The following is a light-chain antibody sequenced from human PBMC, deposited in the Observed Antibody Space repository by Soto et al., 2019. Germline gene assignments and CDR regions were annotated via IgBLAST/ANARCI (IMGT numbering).Light chain of an antibody. J-gene: IGKJ1*01. CDR2: GAS. V-gene: IGKV3D-15*01. CDR1: QSVSGW. Sequence: MTQSPSTLSASVGDAPTVICRASQSVSGWLAWYKKKPGQAPRLLIYGASSRATGTPARFSGSGSGTDFTLTIRGLKSEDFALYYCQQYQNLWTFGQGTKVDIK. CDR3: QQYQNLWT.